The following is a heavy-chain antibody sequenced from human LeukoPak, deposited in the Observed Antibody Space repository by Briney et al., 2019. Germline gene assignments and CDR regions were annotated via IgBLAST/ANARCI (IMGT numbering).Heavy chain of an antibody. CDR1: GYSFTSYW. D-gene: IGHD1-1*01. CDR3: ARHETGPYFDY. J-gene: IGHJ4*02. CDR2: IYPGDSDT. Sequence: GESLKITCKGSGYSFTSYWIGWVRQMPGKGLECMGIIYPGDSDTRYSPSFQGQVTISADRSISTAYLQWSSLKASDTAMYYCARHETGPYFDYWGQGTLVTVSS. V-gene: IGHV5-51*01.